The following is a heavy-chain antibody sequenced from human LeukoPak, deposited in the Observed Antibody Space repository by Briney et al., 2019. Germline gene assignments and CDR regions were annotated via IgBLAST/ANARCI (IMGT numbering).Heavy chain of an antibody. CDR1: AFTFRSYA. J-gene: IGHJ4*02. CDR2: ISGSGGST. CDR3: AKPKDNSLYCFDY. V-gene: IGHV3-23*01. D-gene: IGHD1-20*01. Sequence: PGGYLTLSCAASAFTFRSYAMSWVRQAGGKGLEWVSAISGSGGSTYYAYSVKGRFTISRDNSKNTLYLQMSSLKAEDTAVYYCAKPKDNSLYCFDYWGQGTLVTVSS.